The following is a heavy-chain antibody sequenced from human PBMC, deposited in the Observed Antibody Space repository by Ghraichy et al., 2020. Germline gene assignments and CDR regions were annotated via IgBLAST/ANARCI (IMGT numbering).Heavy chain of an antibody. J-gene: IGHJ4*02. V-gene: IGHV1-69*13. CDR1: GGTFSSYA. Sequence: SVKVSCKASGGTFSSYAISWVRQAPGQGLEWMGGIIPIFGTANYAQKFQGRVTITADESTSTAYMELSSLRSEDTAVYYCAREGRITFGGVIVKGGYFDYWGQGTLVTVSS. D-gene: IGHD3-16*02. CDR2: IIPIFGTA. CDR3: AREGRITFGGVIVKGGYFDY.